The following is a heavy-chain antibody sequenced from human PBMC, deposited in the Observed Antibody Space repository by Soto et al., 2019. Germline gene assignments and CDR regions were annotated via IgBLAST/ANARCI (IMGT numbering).Heavy chain of an antibody. V-gene: IGHV4-34*01. J-gene: IGHJ6*02. D-gene: IGHD6-6*01. CDR1: GGSFSGYY. CDR2: INHSGST. Sequence: SETLSLTCAVYGGSFSGYYWSWIRQPPGKGLEWIGEINHSGSTNSNPSLKSRVTISVDTSKNQFSLKLSSVTAADTAVYYCASIRTKQLVRGYCYGMDVWGQGTTVTVSS. CDR3: ASIRTKQLVRGYCYGMDV.